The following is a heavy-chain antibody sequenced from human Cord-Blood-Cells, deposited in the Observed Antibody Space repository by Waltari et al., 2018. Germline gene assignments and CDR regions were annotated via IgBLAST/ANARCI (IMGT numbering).Heavy chain of an antibody. CDR1: GVSISSSSYT. V-gene: IGHV4-39*07. D-gene: IGHD2-15*01. Sequence: QLQLQESGPGLVKPSETLSLTCTVSGVSISSSSYTWGWIRQPPGKGLEWIGSIYYSGSTYYNPSLKSRVTISVDTSKNQFSLKLSSVTAADTAVYYCARLGKDCSGGSCYDYWGQGTLVTVSS. J-gene: IGHJ4*02. CDR3: ARLGKDCSGGSCYDY. CDR2: IYYSGST.